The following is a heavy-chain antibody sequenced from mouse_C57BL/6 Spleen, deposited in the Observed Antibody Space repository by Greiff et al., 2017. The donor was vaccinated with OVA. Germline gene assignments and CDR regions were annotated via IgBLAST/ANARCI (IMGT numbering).Heavy chain of an antibody. CDR2: IYPSDSET. CDR1: GYTFTSYW. J-gene: IGHJ2*01. V-gene: IGHV1-61*01. Sequence: QVQLQQPGAELVRPGSSVKLSCKASGYTFTSYWMDWVKQRPGQGLEWIGNIYPSDSETHYNQKFKDKATLTVDKSSSTAYMQLSSLTSEDSAVYYCAREVFPDYFDYWGQGTTLTVSS. CDR3: AREVFPDYFDY. D-gene: IGHD6-2*01.